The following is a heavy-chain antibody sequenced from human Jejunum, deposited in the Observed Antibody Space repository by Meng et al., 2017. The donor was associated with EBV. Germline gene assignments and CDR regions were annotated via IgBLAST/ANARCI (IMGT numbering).Heavy chain of an antibody. CDR2: IKSKTDGGTV. D-gene: IGHD4-11*01. V-gene: IGHV3-15*01. J-gene: IGHJ4*02. CDR1: GFTLSNAW. CDR3: ATDLPYINYLFDY. Sequence: VQLVESGGGLVKPGGSLSLSCVASGFTLSNAWMIWVRQAPGKGLEWVGSIKSKTDGGTVDYAAPVKGRFTISRDDSKDTLYLQMNSLETEDTAVYYCATDLPYINYLFDYWGQGTLVTVSS.